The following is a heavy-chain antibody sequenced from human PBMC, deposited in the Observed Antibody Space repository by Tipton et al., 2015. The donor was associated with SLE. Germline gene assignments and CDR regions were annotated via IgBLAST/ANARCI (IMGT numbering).Heavy chain of an antibody. D-gene: IGHD2-15*01. CDR1: GFTFSSYG. V-gene: IGHV3-23*01. CDR2: ISGSGGST. J-gene: IGHJ4*02. CDR3: AKGGVVVAATVDC. Sequence: SLRLSCAASGFTFSSYGMSWVRQAPGKGLEWVSAISGSGGSTYYADSVKGRFTISRDNSKNTLHLQMNSLRAEDTAVYYCAKGGVVVAATVDCWGQGTLVTVSS.